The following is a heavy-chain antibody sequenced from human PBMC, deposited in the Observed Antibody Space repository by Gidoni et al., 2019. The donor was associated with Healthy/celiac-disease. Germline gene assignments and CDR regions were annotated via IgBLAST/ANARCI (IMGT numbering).Heavy chain of an antibody. CDR2: ISWNSGSI. CDR1: GFTFDDYA. CDR3: AKDIGSGSPRGYYGMDV. Sequence: EVKLVESGGGLVQPGRSLRLSCAASGFTFDDYAMHWVRQAPGKGLGWVSGISWNSGSIGYADSVKGRFTISRDNAKNSLYLQMNSLRAEDTALYYCAKDIGSGSPRGYYGMDVWGQGTTVTVSS. D-gene: IGHD3-22*01. J-gene: IGHJ6*02. V-gene: IGHV3-9*01.